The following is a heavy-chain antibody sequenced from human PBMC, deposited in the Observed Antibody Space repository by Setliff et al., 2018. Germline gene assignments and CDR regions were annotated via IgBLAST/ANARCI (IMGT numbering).Heavy chain of an antibody. D-gene: IGHD6-13*01. CDR3: ARGGIAAAGYPYNWFDP. J-gene: IGHJ5*02. Sequence: SETLSLTCTVSGGSISSSSYYWGWIRQPPGKGLEWIGSIYYSGSTYYNPSLKSRVTISVDTSKNQFSLKLSSVTAADTAVYYCARGGIAAAGYPYNWFDPWGQGTLVTVSS. V-gene: IGHV4-39*07. CDR2: IYYSGST. CDR1: GGSISSSSYY.